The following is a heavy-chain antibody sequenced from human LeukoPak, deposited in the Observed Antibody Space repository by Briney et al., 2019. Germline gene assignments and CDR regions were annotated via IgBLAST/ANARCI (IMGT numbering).Heavy chain of an antibody. CDR3: AKNWQADY. CDR1: GFSFSSYS. Sequence: GGSLRLSCAASGFSFSSYSMFWARQAPGKGLESTALISSDGSNKYYADSVKGRFTISRDNSKNTLYLLMSSLRGEDTAVYYCAKNWQADYWGQGTQVTVSS. V-gene: IGHV3-30*04. CDR2: ISSDGSNK. J-gene: IGHJ4*02.